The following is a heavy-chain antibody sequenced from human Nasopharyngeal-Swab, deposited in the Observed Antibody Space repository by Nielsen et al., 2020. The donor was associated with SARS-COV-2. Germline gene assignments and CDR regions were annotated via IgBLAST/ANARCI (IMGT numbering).Heavy chain of an antibody. D-gene: IGHD4-17*01. J-gene: IGHJ2*01. Sequence: SETLSLTCAVSGGSISSGGYSWSWIRKPPGKGLEWIGYIYHSGSTYYNPSLKSRVTISVDRSKNQFSLKLSSVTAADTAVYYCARATVTTWGFDLWGRGTLVTVSS. CDR3: ARATVTTWGFDL. CDR2: IYHSGST. V-gene: IGHV4-30-2*01. CDR1: GGSISSGGYS.